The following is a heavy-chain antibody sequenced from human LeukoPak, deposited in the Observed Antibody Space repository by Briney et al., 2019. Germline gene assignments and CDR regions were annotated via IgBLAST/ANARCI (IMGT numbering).Heavy chain of an antibody. J-gene: IGHJ4*02. CDR2: IKQDGSEK. Sequence: VGSLRLSCAASGFTFSSYWMSWVRQAPGKGLEWVASIKQDGSEKYYVDSLKGLFTISRDNAKNSLCLQMNSLRAVDTAVYFCARVYCSGSGCFTGFDYWGQGALVTVSS. CDR1: GFTFSSYW. D-gene: IGHD2-15*01. V-gene: IGHV3-7*01. CDR3: ARVYCSGSGCFTGFDY.